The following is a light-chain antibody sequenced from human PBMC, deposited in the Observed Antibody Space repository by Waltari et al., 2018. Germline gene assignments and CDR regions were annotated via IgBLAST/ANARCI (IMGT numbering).Light chain of an antibody. J-gene: IGKJ2*01. Sequence: EIVMTQSPATLSVSQGERATLSCRASQSITNKLAWYQQRPGQAPRLLLTGASTRATGIPSRFSGSGSGTEFTLTISSLQSEDFAVYFCQQYYNWPRTFGQGTKLEIK. CDR3: QQYYNWPRT. CDR2: GAS. V-gene: IGKV3-15*01. CDR1: QSITNK.